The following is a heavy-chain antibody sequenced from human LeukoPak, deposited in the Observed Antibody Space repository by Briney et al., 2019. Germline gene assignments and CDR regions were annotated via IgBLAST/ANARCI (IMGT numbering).Heavy chain of an antibody. CDR2: IIPIFGTA. CDR1: GGTFSSYA. J-gene: IGHJ3*02. CDR3: ARSSSGWSWAFDI. D-gene: IGHD6-19*01. Sequence: SVKVSCKPSGGTFSSYAISWVRQAPGQGLEWMGGIIPIFGTANYAQKFQGRVTITADESTSTAYMELSSLRSEDTAVYYCARSSSGWSWAFDIWGQGTMVTVSS. V-gene: IGHV1-69*01.